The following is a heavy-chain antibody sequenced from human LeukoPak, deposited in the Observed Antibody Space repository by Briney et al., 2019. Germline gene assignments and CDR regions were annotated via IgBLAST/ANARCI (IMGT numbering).Heavy chain of an antibody. Sequence: ASMEVSRKTSGYTLTTYFIHWVGPAAGQGLEGMGGINPYSGYTKYAQKFQGRVTMTRHTSIRQAYIALSRLMCDDTAVYFCGRYGPEPAPTDDAVYISGQGTMVFVSS. V-gene: IGHV1-2*02. J-gene: IGHJ3*02. D-gene: IGHD3-10*01. CDR2: INPYSGYT. CDR3: GRYGPEPAPTDDAVYI. CDR1: GYTLTTYF.